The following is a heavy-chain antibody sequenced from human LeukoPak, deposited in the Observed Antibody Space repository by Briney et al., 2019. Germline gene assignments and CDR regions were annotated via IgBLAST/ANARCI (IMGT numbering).Heavy chain of an antibody. Sequence: GGSLRLSCAASGFTFSSYAMTWVRQAPGKGLEWVSAVSGSGGSTYYADSVKGRFTISRDSSKSTLYLQMNSLRTEDTAVYYCARRTGYSSSWYYFDYWGQGTLVTVSS. V-gene: IGHV3-23*01. CDR2: VSGSGGST. D-gene: IGHD6-13*01. J-gene: IGHJ4*02. CDR3: ARRTGYSSSWYYFDY. CDR1: GFTFSSYA.